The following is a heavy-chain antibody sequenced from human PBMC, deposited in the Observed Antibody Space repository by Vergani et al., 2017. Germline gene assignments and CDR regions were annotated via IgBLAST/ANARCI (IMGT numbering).Heavy chain of an antibody. Sequence: QLQQWGAGLLKPSETLSLTCAVYGGSFSGYYWSWIRQPPGKGLEWIGEINHSGSTNYNPSLKSRVTISVDTSKNQFSLKLSSVTAADTAVYYCARLLPLYGGNSPYFDYWGQGTLVTVSS. V-gene: IGHV4-34*01. CDR3: ARLLPLYGGNSPYFDY. D-gene: IGHD4-23*01. CDR1: GGSFSGYY. J-gene: IGHJ4*02. CDR2: INHSGST.